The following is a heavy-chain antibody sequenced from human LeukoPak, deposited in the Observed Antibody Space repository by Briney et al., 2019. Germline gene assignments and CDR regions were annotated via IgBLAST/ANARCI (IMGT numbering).Heavy chain of an antibody. Sequence: GRSLRLSCAASGFTFSSYAMHWVRQAPGKGLEWVAVISYDGSNKYYADSVKGRFTISRDNSKNTLYLQMNSLRAEDTAVYYCARDYYDSSGYPHPFDYWGQGTLVTVSS. CDR3: ARDYYDSSGYPHPFDY. V-gene: IGHV3-30-3*01. CDR2: ISYDGSNK. D-gene: IGHD3-22*01. CDR1: GFTFSSYA. J-gene: IGHJ4*02.